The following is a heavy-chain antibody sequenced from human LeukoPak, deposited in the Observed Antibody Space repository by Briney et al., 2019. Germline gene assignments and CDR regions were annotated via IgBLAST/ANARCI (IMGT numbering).Heavy chain of an antibody. J-gene: IGHJ4*02. V-gene: IGHV1-2*02. Sequence: ASVKVSCKASGYTFNGYYMQRVRQAPGQGLEWMGWINPNSGGTNYAQKFQGRVTMTRDTSISTAYMELSRLRSDDTAVYYCAGTQGTSSMIGLDYWGQGTLVTVSS. CDR1: GYTFNGYY. D-gene: IGHD3-22*01. CDR2: INPNSGGT. CDR3: AGTQGTSSMIGLDY.